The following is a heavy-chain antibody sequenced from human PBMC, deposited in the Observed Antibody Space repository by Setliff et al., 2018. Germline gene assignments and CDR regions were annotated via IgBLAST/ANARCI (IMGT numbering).Heavy chain of an antibody. J-gene: IGHJ4*02. CDR1: GYTFTGYS. Sequence: ASVKVSCRASGYTFTGYSMHWVRQAPGQGLEWMGRINPNSGGTNYAQKFQGRVTMTRDTSISTAYMELSRLRSDDTAVYYCARVGSLAPLYYGNYWGQGTLVTVSS. CDR3: ARVGSLAPLYYGNY. V-gene: IGHV1-2*06. D-gene: IGHD3-10*01. CDR2: INPNSGGT.